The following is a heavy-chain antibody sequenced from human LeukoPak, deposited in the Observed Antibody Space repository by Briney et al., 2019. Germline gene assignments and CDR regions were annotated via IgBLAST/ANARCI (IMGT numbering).Heavy chain of an antibody. J-gene: IGHJ4*02. V-gene: IGHV3-74*01. Sequence: GESLRLSCAASGFTFNNYWLHWVRQVPGKGLMWVSRINGDGNNVNYADSVKGRFTISRDDAKNTLHLQMNSLRAEDTAVYYCAAGPAGNGHLSSYWGQGTRVTV. CDR2: INGDGNNV. CDR3: AAGPAGNGHLSSY. CDR1: GFTFNNYW. D-gene: IGHD1-1*01.